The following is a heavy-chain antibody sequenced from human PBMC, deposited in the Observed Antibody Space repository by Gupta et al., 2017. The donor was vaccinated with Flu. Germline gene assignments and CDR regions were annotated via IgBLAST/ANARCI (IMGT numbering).Heavy chain of an antibody. CDR2: IIPIFGTA. D-gene: IGHD7-27*01. CDR1: GGTSRSYA. J-gene: IGHJ4*02. Sequence: QVQLVQSGAEVKTPGSSVKVSCKASGGTSRSYAISWVRQAPGPGLEWMGGIIPIFGTANYAQKFQGRVTITADESTSTAYMELSSLRSEDTAVYYCARVGPHSTVSPTLNWGSDYWGQGTLVTVSS. CDR3: ARVGPHSTVSPTLNWGSDY. V-gene: IGHV1-69*01.